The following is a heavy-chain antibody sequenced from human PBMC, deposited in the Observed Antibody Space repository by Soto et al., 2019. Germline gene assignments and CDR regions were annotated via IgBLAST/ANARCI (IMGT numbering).Heavy chain of an antibody. V-gene: IGHV3-7*05. D-gene: IGHD1-26*01. Sequence: GGSLRLSCAASGFTFSSYWMSWVRQAPGKGLEWVANIKQDGSEKYYVDSVKGRFTISRDNAKNSLYLQMNSLRAEDTAVYYCARDPQWELMDWYFDYWGQGTLVTVSS. CDR2: IKQDGSEK. J-gene: IGHJ4*02. CDR1: GFTFSSYW. CDR3: ARDPQWELMDWYFDY.